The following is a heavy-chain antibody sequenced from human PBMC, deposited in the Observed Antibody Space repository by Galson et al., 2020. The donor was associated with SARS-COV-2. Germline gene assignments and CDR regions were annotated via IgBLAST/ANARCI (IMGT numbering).Heavy chain of an antibody. J-gene: IGHJ3*02. CDR2: INHSGST. V-gene: IGHV4-34*01. D-gene: IGHD3-9*01. CDR3: ARDSPKHFTIFWLSNGAFEI. CDR1: GGSFSGYY. Sequence: SETLSITCAVDGGSFSGYYWSWIRQPPGKGLEWIGEINHSGSTNYNPSLKSRVTISVDTSKNQFSLKLSSVTAADTAVYYCARDSPKHFTIFWLSNGAFEIWGQGTMVTVSS.